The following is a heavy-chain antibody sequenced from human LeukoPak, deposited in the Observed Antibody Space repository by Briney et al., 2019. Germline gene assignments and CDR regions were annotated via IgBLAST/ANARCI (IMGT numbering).Heavy chain of an antibody. D-gene: IGHD1-26*01. CDR2: IWYDGSNK. V-gene: IGHV3-33*06. Sequence: PGRSLRLSCAASGFTFSSYGMHWVRQAPGKGLEWVAVIWYDGSNKYYADSVKGRFTISRDNSKNTLYLQMNSLRTEDTAVYYCAKEVGATAYYYFDYWGQGTLVTVSS. J-gene: IGHJ4*02. CDR1: GFTFSSYG. CDR3: AKEVGATAYYYFDY.